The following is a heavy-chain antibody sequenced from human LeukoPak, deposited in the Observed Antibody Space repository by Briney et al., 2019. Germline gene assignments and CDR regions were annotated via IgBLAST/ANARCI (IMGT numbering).Heavy chain of an antibody. CDR3: ARGGSSSSSPGDY. V-gene: IGHV3-64*01. CDR2: ISSNGGST. Sequence: GGSLRLSCAGSGFSFNSYGMDWVRQAPGKGLEYVSGISSNGGSTYYAKSVKGRFTISRDNSKNTLYLQMGCLRAEDMAVYYCARGGSSSSSPGDYWGQGTLVTVSS. J-gene: IGHJ4*02. CDR1: GFSFNSYG. D-gene: IGHD6-6*01.